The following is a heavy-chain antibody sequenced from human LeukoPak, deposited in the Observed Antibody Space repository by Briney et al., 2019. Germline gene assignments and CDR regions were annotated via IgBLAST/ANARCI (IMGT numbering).Heavy chain of an antibody. D-gene: IGHD3-16*01. J-gene: IGHJ4*02. CDR1: AYSISSGYY. V-gene: IGHV4-38-2*02. CDR2: IYHSEST. Sequence: SETLSLTCIVSAYSISSGYYWGWIRQPPGKGLECIGSIYHSESTYYNPSLKSRVTISIDTSKNQFSLKLSSVTAADTAVYYCANYGVVLATYGSPSPFVYWGQGTLVTVSS. CDR3: ANYGVVLATYGSPSPFVY.